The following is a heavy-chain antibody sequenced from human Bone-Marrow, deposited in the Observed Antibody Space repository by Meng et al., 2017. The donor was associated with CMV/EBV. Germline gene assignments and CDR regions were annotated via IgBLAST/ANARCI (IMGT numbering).Heavy chain of an antibody. V-gene: IGHV3-74*01. D-gene: IGHD3-16*01. CDR3: ARWRRWRWGVDY. Sequence: GGSLRLSCAGSGFTFSSYWMHWVRQAPGKGLVWVSRINSDGSNTSYAASVKGRFTISRDNSKNTLYLQRSSLRAEDTAVYYCARWRRWRWGVDYWGQGTLVTVSS. CDR1: GFTFSSYW. J-gene: IGHJ4*02. CDR2: INSDGSNT.